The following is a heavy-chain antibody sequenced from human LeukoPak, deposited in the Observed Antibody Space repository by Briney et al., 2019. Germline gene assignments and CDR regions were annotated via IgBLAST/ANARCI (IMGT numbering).Heavy chain of an antibody. V-gene: IGHV3-33*01. CDR3: ARDHRSSSSWYYYYYGMDV. Sequence: GRSLRLSCAASGFTFSSYGMHWVRQAPGKGLEWVAVIWYDGSNKYSADSVKGRFTISRDNSKNTLYLQMNSLRAEDTAVYYCARDHRSSSSWYYYYYGMDVWGQGTTVTVSS. J-gene: IGHJ6*02. CDR2: IWYDGSNK. CDR1: GFTFSSYG. D-gene: IGHD6-13*01.